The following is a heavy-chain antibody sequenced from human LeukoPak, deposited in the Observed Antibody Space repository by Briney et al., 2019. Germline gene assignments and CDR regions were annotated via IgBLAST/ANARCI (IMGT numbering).Heavy chain of an antibody. J-gene: IGHJ4*02. D-gene: IGHD3-22*01. CDR1: GDSISRGSNY. CDR2: IYTSGST. Sequence: SETLSLTCTVSGDSISRGSNYRSWIRQPAGKGLEWIGRIYTSGSTNYNPSLKSRVTISVDTSKNQFSLKLSSVTAADTAVYYCAKDGSSGYLGYWGQGTLVTVSS. CDR3: AKDGSSGYLGY. V-gene: IGHV4-61*02.